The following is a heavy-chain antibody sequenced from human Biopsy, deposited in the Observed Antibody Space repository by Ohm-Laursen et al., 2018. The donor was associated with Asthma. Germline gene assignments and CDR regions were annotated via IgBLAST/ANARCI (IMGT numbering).Heavy chain of an antibody. CDR1: GYNFISFA. CDR2: VNTGNGDT. J-gene: IGHJ3*01. D-gene: IGHD3-9*01. CDR3: ARTYYDFLTGQVKDVFGV. V-gene: IGHV1-3*04. Sequence: APVKVSCKPSGYNFISFAIHWVRQAPGQRLEWMGWVNTGNGDTKYSQKFQGRVTITRDTSASTAYMELRSLRSEDTATYYCARTYYDFLTGQVKDVFGVWGQGTMVTVSS.